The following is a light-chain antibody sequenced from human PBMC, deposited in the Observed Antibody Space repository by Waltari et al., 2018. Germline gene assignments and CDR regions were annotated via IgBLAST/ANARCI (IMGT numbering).Light chain of an antibody. CDR2: AAS. V-gene: IGKV1-39*01. Sequence: DIQMTQSPSSLSASVGDRVTITCRASQSISSFLNWYQQKPGKAPKLLIYAASSLQSGVPSTFSGSVSGTDFTLTISSLQPEDFATYYCQQSYSTPYTLGQGTKLEIK. CDR3: QQSYSTPYT. J-gene: IGKJ2*01. CDR1: QSISSF.